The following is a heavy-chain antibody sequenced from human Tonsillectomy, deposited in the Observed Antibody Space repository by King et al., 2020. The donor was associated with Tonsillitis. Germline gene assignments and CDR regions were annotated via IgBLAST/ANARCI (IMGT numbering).Heavy chain of an antibody. CDR3: ARGDCSSTSCYSNSLDY. CDR2: IYYSGST. D-gene: IGHD2-2*02. J-gene: IGHJ4*02. CDR1: GGSISSYY. V-gene: IGHV4-59*01. Sequence: VQLQESGPGLVKPSETLSLTCTVSGGSISSYYWSWIRQPPGKGLEWIGDIYYSGSTNYNPSLKSRVTISVDTSKNQFSLKLSSVTAADTAVYYWARGDCSSTSCYSNSLDYWGQGTLVTVSS.